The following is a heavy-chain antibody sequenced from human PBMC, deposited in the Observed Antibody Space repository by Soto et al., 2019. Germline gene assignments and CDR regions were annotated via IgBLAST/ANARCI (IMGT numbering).Heavy chain of an antibody. CDR1: GFTVSSNY. CDR2: IYSGGST. Sequence: EVQLVESGGGLVQPGGSLRLSCAASGFTVSSNYMSWVRQAPGKGLEGVSVIYSGGSTYYADSVKGRFTISRHNSKNTLYLQMNSLRAEDTAVYYCAREGQEGYCSGGSCYNYFDYWGQGTLVTVSS. V-gene: IGHV3-53*04. CDR3: AREGQEGYCSGGSCYNYFDY. D-gene: IGHD2-15*01. J-gene: IGHJ4*02.